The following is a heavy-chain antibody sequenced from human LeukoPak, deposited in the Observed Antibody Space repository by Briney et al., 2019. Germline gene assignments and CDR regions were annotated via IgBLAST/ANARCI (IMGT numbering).Heavy chain of an antibody. V-gene: IGHV3-21*01. CDR1: GFTFSSYS. Sequence: GGSLRLSCAASGFTFSSYSMNWVSQAPGKGLEWVSSISSSSSYIYYADSVKGRFTISRDNAKNSLYLQMNSLRAEDTAVYYCARAQGYSSGWSWIDYWGQGTLVTVSS. CDR2: ISSSSSYI. CDR3: ARAQGYSSGWSWIDY. D-gene: IGHD6-19*01. J-gene: IGHJ4*02.